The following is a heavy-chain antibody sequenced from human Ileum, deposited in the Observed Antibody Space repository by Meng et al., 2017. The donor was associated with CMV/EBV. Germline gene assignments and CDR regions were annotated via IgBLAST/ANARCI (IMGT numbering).Heavy chain of an antibody. J-gene: IGHJ6*02. CDR1: GYTFTSYY. CDR2: INPSGGST. Sequence: ASVKVSCKASGYTFTSYYMHWVRQAPGQGLEWMGIINPSGGSTSYAQKFQGRVTMTRDTSTSTVYMELSSLRSEDTAVYYCARDRVVVPAATMGNYYYYGMAVWGQGNTVNGAS. D-gene: IGHD2-2*01. V-gene: IGHV1-46*01. CDR3: ARDRVVVPAATMGNYYYYGMAV.